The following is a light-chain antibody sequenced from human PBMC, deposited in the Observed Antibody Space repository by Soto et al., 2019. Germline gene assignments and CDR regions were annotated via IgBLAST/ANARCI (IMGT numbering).Light chain of an antibody. CDR2: DAS. CDR1: EGISTW. CDR3: QQYNNWPGKT. V-gene: IGKV1-5*02. J-gene: IGKJ1*01. Sequence: DIQMTHSPSTLSASVGDRVTIISRASEGISTWLAWYQQKPGKAPKLLIYDASSLQSGVPSRFSGSGSGTEFTLTISSLQSEDFAVYYCQQYNNWPGKTFGQGTKVDIK.